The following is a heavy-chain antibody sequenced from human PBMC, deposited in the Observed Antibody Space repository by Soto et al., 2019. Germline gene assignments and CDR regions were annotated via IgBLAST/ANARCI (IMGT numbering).Heavy chain of an antibody. Sequence: EASVKVSCKASGGTFSSYAISWVRQAPGQGLEWMGGIIPIFGTANYAQKFQGRVTITADESTSTAYMELSSLRSEDTAVYYCARQYCGGDCPQYYYGMDVWGQGTTVTVSS. CDR3: ARQYCGGDCPQYYYGMDV. D-gene: IGHD2-21*02. J-gene: IGHJ6*02. V-gene: IGHV1-69*13. CDR1: GGTFSSYA. CDR2: IIPIFGTA.